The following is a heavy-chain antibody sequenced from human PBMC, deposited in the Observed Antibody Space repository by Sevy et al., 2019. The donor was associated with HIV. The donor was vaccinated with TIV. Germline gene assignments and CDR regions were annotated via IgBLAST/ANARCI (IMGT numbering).Heavy chain of an antibody. CDR2: ISYDGSGK. V-gene: IGHV3-33*03. Sequence: GGSLRLSCVVSGFNFSIYGVHWVRQAPGKGLEWVAVISYDGSGKYYGESVKGRFTISRDNSKNKVSLQMNSLRVEDTAVYYCAKGMRWPSLDYWGQGTLVTVSS. CDR3: AKGMRWPSLDY. J-gene: IGHJ4*02. D-gene: IGHD2-15*01. CDR1: GFNFSIYG.